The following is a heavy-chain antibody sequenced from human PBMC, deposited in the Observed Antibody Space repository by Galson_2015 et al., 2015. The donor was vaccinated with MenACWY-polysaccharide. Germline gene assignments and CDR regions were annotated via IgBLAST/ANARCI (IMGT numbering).Heavy chain of an antibody. J-gene: IGHJ4*02. CDR1: GFTFSTYA. CDR3: TKEMVVYTATGEW. D-gene: IGHD2-15*01. Sequence: SLRLSCAASGFTFSTYAMSWVRQAPGKGLEWVSAISVTGGTTYYADSVKGRFTISRDNSKSTLYLQINSLRVEDTAVYYCTKEMVVYTATGEWWGQGTLVTVSS. V-gene: IGHV3-23*01. CDR2: ISVTGGTT.